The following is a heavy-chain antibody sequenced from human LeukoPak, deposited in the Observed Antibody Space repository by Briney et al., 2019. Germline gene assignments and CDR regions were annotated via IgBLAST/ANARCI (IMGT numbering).Heavy chain of an antibody. CDR1: GFTVSSNY. V-gene: IGHV3-66*01. J-gene: IGHJ4*02. Sequence: GGSLRLSCAASGFTVSSNYMSWVRQAPGKGLEWVSVIYSGGSTYYADSVKGRLTISRDNSENTLYLQMNSLRAEDTAVYYCARVGQQWEPLDYWGQGTLVTVSS. D-gene: IGHD6-19*01. CDR3: ARVGQQWEPLDY. CDR2: IYSGGST.